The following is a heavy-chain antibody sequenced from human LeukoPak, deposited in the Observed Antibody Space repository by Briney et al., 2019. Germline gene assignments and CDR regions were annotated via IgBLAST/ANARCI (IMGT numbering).Heavy chain of an antibody. V-gene: IGHV3-30*18. D-gene: IGHD2-15*01. J-gene: IGHJ4*02. CDR1: GFTFSSYG. CDR2: ISYDGSNK. Sequence: PGGSLRLSCAASGFTFSSYGMHWVRQAPGKGLEWVAVISYDGSNKYYADSVKGRFTISRDNSKNTLYLQMNSLRAEDTAVYYCANPYTRPGQVLVFDYWGQGTLVTVSS. CDR3: ANPYTRPGQVLVFDY.